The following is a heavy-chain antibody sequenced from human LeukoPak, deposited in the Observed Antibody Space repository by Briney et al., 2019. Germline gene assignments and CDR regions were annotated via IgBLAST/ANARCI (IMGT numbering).Heavy chain of an antibody. D-gene: IGHD3-22*01. CDR2: ISFDGESK. Sequence: GGSLRLSCVVSGFTFSGYAMHWVRQSPGKGLEWVALISFDGESKFYADSVRGRFTISRDNSKNTLYLQMNSLRAEDTAVYYCASDSSGYYLIDYWGQGTLVTVSS. J-gene: IGHJ4*02. CDR1: GFTFSGYA. V-gene: IGHV3-30*04. CDR3: ASDSSGYYLIDY.